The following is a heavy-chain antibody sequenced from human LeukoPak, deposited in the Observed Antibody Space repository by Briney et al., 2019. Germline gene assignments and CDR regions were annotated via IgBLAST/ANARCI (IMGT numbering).Heavy chain of an antibody. CDR2: ISSNGGST. CDR1: GFTFSSYA. CDR3: ARWDDLFLIDF. Sequence: GGSLRLSCSASGFTFSSYAMHWVRQAPGKGLEYVSAISSNGGSTYYADSVKGRSTISRDNAKNSLDLQMNSLRAEDTAVYYCARWDDLFLIDFWGQGTLVTVSS. V-gene: IGHV3-64*04. D-gene: IGHD3-9*01. J-gene: IGHJ4*02.